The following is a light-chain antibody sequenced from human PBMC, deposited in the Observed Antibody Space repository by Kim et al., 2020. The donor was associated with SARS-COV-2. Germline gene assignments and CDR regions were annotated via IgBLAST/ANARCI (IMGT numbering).Light chain of an antibody. J-gene: IGLJ2*01. CDR2: EDT. CDR3: QAWDSSTVV. CDR1: KLGEKY. V-gene: IGLV3-1*01. Sequence: VSPGQTATITCSGDKLGEKYACWYQQKPGLSPVVVIYEDTKRPPGIPERFSGSNSGNTVTLTISGTQAMDEAAYYCQAWDSSTVVFGGGTKLTVL.